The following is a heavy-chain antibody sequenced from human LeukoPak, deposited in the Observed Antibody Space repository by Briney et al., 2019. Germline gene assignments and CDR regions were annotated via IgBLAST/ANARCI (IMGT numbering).Heavy chain of an antibody. CDR1: GFTFSSYA. CDR3: AKARGIVGATSFDY. D-gene: IGHD1-26*01. V-gene: IGHV3-23*01. Sequence: RAGGSLRLSCAASGFTFSSYAMSWVRQAPGEGLEWVSAISGSGGSTYYADSVKGRFTISRDNSKNTLYLQMNSLRAEDTAVYYCAKARGIVGATSFDYWGQGTLVTVSS. CDR2: ISGSGGST. J-gene: IGHJ4*02.